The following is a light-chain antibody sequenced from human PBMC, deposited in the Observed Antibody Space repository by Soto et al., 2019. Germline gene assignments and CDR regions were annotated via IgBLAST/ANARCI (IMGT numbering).Light chain of an antibody. V-gene: IGKV1-5*03. CDR2: KAS. J-gene: IGKJ1*01. Sequence: DIQMTQSPSTLSASVGDRVIITCRASQSISSWLAWYQQKPGKAPNLLIYKASTLKSGVPSRFSGSGSGTDVPLTLSSLQPDDCATYYCQQYDNASWTFGEGTKVEIK. CDR1: QSISSW. CDR3: QQYDNASWT.